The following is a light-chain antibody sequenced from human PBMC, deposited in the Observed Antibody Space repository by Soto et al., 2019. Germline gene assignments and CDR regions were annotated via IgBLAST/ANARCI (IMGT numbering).Light chain of an antibody. CDR2: DVS. Sequence: QSVLTQPPSVSGSPGQSVTISCTGTRSDVGAYNYVSWYQQHPGKAPKLMICDVSQRPSGVPDRFSGSKSGNTASLTISGFQAEDEADYFCCSYAGGYTHYVFGTRTKVTVL. CDR1: RSDVGAYNY. J-gene: IGLJ1*01. V-gene: IGLV2-11*01. CDR3: CSYAGGYTHYV.